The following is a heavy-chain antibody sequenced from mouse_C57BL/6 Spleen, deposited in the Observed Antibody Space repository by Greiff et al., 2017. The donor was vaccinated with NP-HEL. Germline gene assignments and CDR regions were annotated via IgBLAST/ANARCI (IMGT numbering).Heavy chain of an antibody. J-gene: IGHJ4*01. V-gene: IGHV3-6*01. CDR1: GYSITSGYY. D-gene: IGHD2-1*01. CDR3: ASYGNSAALDY. CDR2: ISYDGSN. Sequence: ESGPGLVKPSQSLSLTCSVTGYSITSGYYWNWIRQFPGNKLEWMGYISYDGSNNYNPSLKNRISITRDTSQNQFFLKLNSVTTEDTATYFCASYGNSAALDYWGQGTPVTVSS.